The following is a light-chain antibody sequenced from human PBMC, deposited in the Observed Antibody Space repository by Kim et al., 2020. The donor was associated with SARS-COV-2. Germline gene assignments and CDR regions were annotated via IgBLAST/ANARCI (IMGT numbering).Light chain of an antibody. J-gene: IGLJ2*01. CDR3: GTWDTSLSAGV. V-gene: IGLV1-51*01. Sequence: QSVLTQPPSVSAAPGQKVTISCSGSSSNIGDNYVSWYQQVPGTAPKLLIYENRKRPSGIHDRFSGSKSGTAATLAITGLQTGDEAEYYCGTWDTSLSAGVFGGGTQLTVL. CDR2: ENR. CDR1: SSNIGDNY.